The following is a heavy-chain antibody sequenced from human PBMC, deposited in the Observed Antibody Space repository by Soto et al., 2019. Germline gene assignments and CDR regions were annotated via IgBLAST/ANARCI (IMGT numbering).Heavy chain of an antibody. D-gene: IGHD3-22*01. CDR2: ISSSGSTI. CDR3: ARAPPYYYDSSGSS. V-gene: IGHV3-11*01. Sequence: PGGSLRLSCAASGLTFSDYYMSWIRQAPGKRLEWVSYISSSGSTIYYADSVKGRFTISRDNAKNSLYLQMNSLRAEDTAVYYCARAPPYYYDSSGSSWGQGTLVTVSS. J-gene: IGHJ5*02. CDR1: GLTFSDYY.